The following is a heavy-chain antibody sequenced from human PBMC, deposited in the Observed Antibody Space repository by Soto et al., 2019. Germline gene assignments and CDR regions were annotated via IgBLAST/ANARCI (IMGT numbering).Heavy chain of an antibody. V-gene: IGHV4-61*08. CDR3: ARYCSNTNCYMLDY. CDR2: VSSTGST. J-gene: IGHJ4*02. D-gene: IGHD2-2*02. Sequence: QLQESGPGLVRPSETLSLICTVSGASVTSAGYYWSWIRQPPGKVLEWIGYVSSTGSTIYNSALKSRVTMSLDMPKNQFSLRLDSVTAADTAVYYCARYCSNTNCYMLDYWGQGTLVTASS. CDR1: GASVTSAGYY.